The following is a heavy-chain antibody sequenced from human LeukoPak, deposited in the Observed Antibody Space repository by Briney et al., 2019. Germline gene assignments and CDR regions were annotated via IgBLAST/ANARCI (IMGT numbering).Heavy chain of an antibody. D-gene: IGHD2-15*01. CDR3: ARATQKGPVVVVAAALDY. CDR1: GFTFSSYA. J-gene: IGHJ4*02. V-gene: IGHV3-23*01. Sequence: SGGSLRLSCAASGFTFSSYAMSWVRQAPGKGLEWVSAISGSGGSTYYADSVKGRFTISRDNSKNTLYLQMNSLRAEDTAVYYCARATQKGPVVVVAAALDYWGQGTLVTVSS. CDR2: ISGSGGST.